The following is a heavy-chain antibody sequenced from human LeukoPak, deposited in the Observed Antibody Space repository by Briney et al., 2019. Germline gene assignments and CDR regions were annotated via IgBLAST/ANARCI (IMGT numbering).Heavy chain of an antibody. CDR2: MNPNSGNT. V-gene: IGHV1-8*01. CDR3: ARSSNYDFWSGYSNWFDP. D-gene: IGHD3-3*01. J-gene: IGHJ5*02. Sequence: ASVKVSCKASGYTFTSYDINWVRQATGHGLEWMGWMNPNSGNTGYAQKFQGRVTMTRNTSISTAYMELSSLRSEDTAVYYCARSSNYDFWSGYSNWFDPWGQGTLVTVSS. CDR1: GYTFTSYD.